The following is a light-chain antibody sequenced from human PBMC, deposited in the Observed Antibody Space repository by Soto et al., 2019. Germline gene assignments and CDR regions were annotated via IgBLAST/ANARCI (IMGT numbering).Light chain of an antibody. V-gene: IGKV1-39*01. J-gene: IGKJ2*01. CDR2: AAS. CDR1: QNIGNN. Sequence: DIQMTQSPSSLSASVGDRVTITCRASQNIGNNLNWYQQKPGRAPKLLIYAASRVHSGVPSRFSASGSGTDFTVTISSLQLEDLATYYCQQSHSSPPNTCGQGTTVEMK. CDR3: QQSHSSPPNT.